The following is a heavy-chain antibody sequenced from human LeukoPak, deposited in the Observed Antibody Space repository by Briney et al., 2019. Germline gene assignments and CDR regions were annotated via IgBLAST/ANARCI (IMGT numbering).Heavy chain of an antibody. J-gene: IGHJ6*02. Sequence: PSETLSLTCTVSGGSISSRSYYWGWIRQPPGKGLEWIGRIYYSGSTYYNPSLKSRVTISVDTSKNQFSLKLSSVTAADTAVYYCARGDYDTSGYYYYYYGMDVWGQGTTVTVSS. CDR2: IYYSGST. CDR1: GGSISSRSYY. CDR3: ARGDYDTSGYYYYYYGMDV. V-gene: IGHV4-39*01. D-gene: IGHD3-22*01.